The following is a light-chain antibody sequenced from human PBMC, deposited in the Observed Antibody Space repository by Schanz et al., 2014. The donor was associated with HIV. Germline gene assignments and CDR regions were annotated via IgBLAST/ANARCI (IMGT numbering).Light chain of an antibody. J-gene: IGKJ3*01. V-gene: IGKV3-20*01. CDR3: QHYGSS. Sequence: EIVLTQSPVILSLSPGERATLSCRASQTVNSLGWYQQKRGQVPRLLIYSASRRANGIPDRFSGSGSGTDFTLTISRLEPEDFAVYYCQHYGSSFGPGTKVDIK. CDR2: SAS. CDR1: QTVNS.